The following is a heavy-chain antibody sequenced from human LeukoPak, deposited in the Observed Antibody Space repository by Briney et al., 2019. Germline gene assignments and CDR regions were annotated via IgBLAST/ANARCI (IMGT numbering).Heavy chain of an antibody. Sequence: TGGSLRLSCAASGFTFSSYAMSRVRQAPGKGLEWVSAISGSGGSTYYADSVKGRFTISRDNSKNTLYLQMNSLRAEDTAVYYCAKDGTPENYDFWSGYTFPDWGQGTLVTVSS. CDR1: GFTFSSYA. J-gene: IGHJ1*01. V-gene: IGHV3-23*01. CDR3: AKDGTPENYDFWSGYTFPD. CDR2: ISGSGGST. D-gene: IGHD3-3*01.